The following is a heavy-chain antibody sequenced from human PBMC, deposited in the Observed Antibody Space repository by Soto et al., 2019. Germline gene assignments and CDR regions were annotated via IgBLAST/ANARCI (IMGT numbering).Heavy chain of an antibody. V-gene: IGHV3-7*01. Sequence: PGGSLRLSCAASGFPFSSHWMTWVRQAPGKGLEWVANIKQDGTIKYYVDSVKGRFTISRDNAKNSLYLQMNSLRAEDTAVYYCARSIGGSSSLWGQGTLVTVSS. D-gene: IGHD3-16*01. CDR2: IKQDGTIK. CDR3: ARSIGGSSSL. J-gene: IGHJ4*02. CDR1: GFPFSSHW.